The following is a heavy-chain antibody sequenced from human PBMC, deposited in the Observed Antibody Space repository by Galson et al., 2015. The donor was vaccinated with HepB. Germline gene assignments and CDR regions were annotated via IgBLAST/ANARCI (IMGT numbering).Heavy chain of an antibody. D-gene: IGHD6-19*01. J-gene: IGHJ6*02. CDR1: GYTFTNYA. CDR3: ARVTSIYDFSSRAYSYYYYGMDG. Sequence: SVKVSCKAAGYTFTNYAMSWVRQAPGQGLEWMGWINTNTGEATYAQAFRGRFVLSLDTTVTTAHLQISSLKPEDTAVYYCARVTSIYDFSSRAYSYYYYGMDGWGQGTTVAVSS. V-gene: IGHV7-4-1*02. CDR2: INTNTGEA.